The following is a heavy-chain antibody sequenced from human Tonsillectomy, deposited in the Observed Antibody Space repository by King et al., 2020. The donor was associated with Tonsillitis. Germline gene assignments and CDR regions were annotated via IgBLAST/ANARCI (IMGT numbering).Heavy chain of an antibody. J-gene: IGHJ6*03. D-gene: IGHD2-2*03. CDR2: IHASGST. CDR1: GISISNNY. Sequence: VQLQESGPGLVKPWETLSLTCSVTGISISNNYWSWIRQPPGKGLEWIGYIHASGSTNYNPSLKSRVTISVDTSKKQFSLRLSSVTAADTAVYYCPRAPNLGYCSSTSSYNYYYYMDVWGKGTTVTVSS. V-gene: IGHV4-59*01. CDR3: PRAPNLGYCSSTSSYNYYYYMDV.